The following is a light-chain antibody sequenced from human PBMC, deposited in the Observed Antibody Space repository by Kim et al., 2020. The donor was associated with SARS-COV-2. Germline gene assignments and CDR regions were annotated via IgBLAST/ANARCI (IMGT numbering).Light chain of an antibody. V-gene: IGLV1-40*01. CDR3: QSYDRSLSAYV. CDR2: GNN. CDR1: SSNIGARYD. Sequence: RVTIACTGSSSNIGARYDVHWYQQLPRTAPKILIYGNNNRPSGVPDRFSGSTSGTSASLAITGLQADDEADYYCQSYDRSLSAYVFGTGTKVTVL. J-gene: IGLJ1*01.